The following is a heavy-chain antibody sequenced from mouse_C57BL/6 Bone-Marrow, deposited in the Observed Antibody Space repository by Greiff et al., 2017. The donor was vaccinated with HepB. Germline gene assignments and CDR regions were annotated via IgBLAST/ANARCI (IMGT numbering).Heavy chain of an antibody. Sequence: VKLMESGPGLVQPSQRLSITCTVSGFSLTSYGVHWVRQSPGKGLEWLGVIWSGGSTDYNAAFISRLSISKDNSKSQVFFKMNSLQADDTAIYYCARNKGYSNFYYAMDYWGQGTSVTVSS. CDR1: GFSLTSYG. J-gene: IGHJ4*01. CDR3: ARNKGYSNFYYAMDY. D-gene: IGHD2-5*01. V-gene: IGHV2-2*01. CDR2: IWSGGST.